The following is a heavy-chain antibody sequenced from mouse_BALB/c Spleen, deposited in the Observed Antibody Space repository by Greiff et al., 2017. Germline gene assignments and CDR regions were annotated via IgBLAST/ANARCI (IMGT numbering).Heavy chain of an antibody. CDR1: GYTFTSYW. J-gene: IGHJ4*01. Sequence: QVQLKQPGAELVKPGASVKLSCKASGYTFTSYWMHWVKQRPGQGLEWIGEINPSNGRTNYNEKFKSKATLTVDKSSSTAYMQLSGLTSEDSAVYYCARLTIYYGFMDYWGQGTSVTVSS. CDR2: INPSNGRT. V-gene: IGHV1S81*02. CDR3: ARLTIYYGFMDY. D-gene: IGHD2-2*01.